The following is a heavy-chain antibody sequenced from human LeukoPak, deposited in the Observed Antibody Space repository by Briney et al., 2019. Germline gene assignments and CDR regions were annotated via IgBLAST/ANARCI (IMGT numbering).Heavy chain of an antibody. J-gene: IGHJ4*02. CDR1: GFTFSSYG. Sequence: GGSLRLSCAASGFTFSSYGMHWVRQAPGKGLEWVAVIWYDGSNKYYADSVKGRFTISRDNSKNTLYLQMNSLRAEDTAVYYCARELDYYDSGGYLDYWGQGTLVTVSS. V-gene: IGHV3-33*01. CDR3: ARELDYYDSGGYLDY. D-gene: IGHD3-22*01. CDR2: IWYDGSNK.